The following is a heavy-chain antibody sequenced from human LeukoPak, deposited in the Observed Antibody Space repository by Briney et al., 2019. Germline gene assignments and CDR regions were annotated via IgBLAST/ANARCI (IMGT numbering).Heavy chain of an antibody. CDR2: ISYDGSNK. V-gene: IGHV3-30-3*01. CDR3: ARVRAYQLPVDY. J-gene: IGHJ4*02. Sequence: GRSLRLSCAASGFTFSSYAMHWVRQAPGKGLEWVAVISYDGSNKSYADSVKGRFTISRDNSKNTLYLQMNSLRAEDTAVYYCARVRAYQLPVDYWGQGTLVTVSS. D-gene: IGHD2-2*01. CDR1: GFTFSSYA.